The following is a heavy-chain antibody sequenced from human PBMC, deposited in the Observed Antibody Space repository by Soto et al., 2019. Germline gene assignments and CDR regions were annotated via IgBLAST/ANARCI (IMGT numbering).Heavy chain of an antibody. J-gene: IGHJ6*02. Sequence: GGSLRLSCAASGFTFSSYAMHWVRQAPGKGLEWVAVISYDGSNKYYADSVKGRFTISRDNSKNTLYLQMNSLRAEDTAVYYCARDQGYYDILTGREYYYYGMDVWGQGTTVTVSS. D-gene: IGHD3-9*01. CDR1: GFTFSSYA. CDR3: ARDQGYYDILTGREYYYYGMDV. CDR2: ISYDGSNK. V-gene: IGHV3-30-3*01.